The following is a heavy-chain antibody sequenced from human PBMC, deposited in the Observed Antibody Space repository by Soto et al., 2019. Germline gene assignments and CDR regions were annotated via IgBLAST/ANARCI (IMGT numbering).Heavy chain of an antibody. CDR2: IYYRGST. CDR1: GASISSYY. J-gene: IGHJ6*02. Sequence: QVQLQESGPGLVKPSETLSLTCTVSGASISSYYGSWIRQPPGKGLEWIGYIYYRGSTNYNPSLKSRVTISVDTSKNQFSLKLSSVTAADTAVYYCARLYYDSSGYYPMGGMDVWGQGTTVTVSS. CDR3: ARLYYDSSGYYPMGGMDV. D-gene: IGHD3-22*01. V-gene: IGHV4-59*01.